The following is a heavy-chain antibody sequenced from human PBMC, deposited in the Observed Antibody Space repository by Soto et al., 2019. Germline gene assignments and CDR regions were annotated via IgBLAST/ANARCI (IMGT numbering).Heavy chain of an antibody. CDR2: ISPYNGNK. CDR1: GYTFNIYG. CDR3: ARELSALGTIDY. Sequence: QVQLVQSGAEVKKPGASVKVSCKTSGYTFNIYGISWVRQAPGQGFEWMGWISPYNGNKREAKNLQDGVTMTTDTSTSTAYMELRSLRSDDTALYYCARELSALGTIDYWGQGTLVTVSS. V-gene: IGHV1-18*01. D-gene: IGHD1-7*01. J-gene: IGHJ4*02.